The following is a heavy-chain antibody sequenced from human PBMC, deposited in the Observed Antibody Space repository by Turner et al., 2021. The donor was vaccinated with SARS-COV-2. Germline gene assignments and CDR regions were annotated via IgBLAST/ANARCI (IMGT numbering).Heavy chain of an antibody. Sequence: QVQLVQSGAEVKKPGSSVKVSCKASGDTFSSYTISWVRQAPGQGLEWMGRIIPILGIANYAQKFQGRVTITADKSTSTAYMELSSLRSEDTAVYYCARDEGEIAAAGIVYYYGMDVWGQGTTVTVSS. CDR3: ARDEGEIAAAGIVYYYGMDV. D-gene: IGHD6-13*01. CDR2: IIPILGIA. J-gene: IGHJ6*02. V-gene: IGHV1-69*08. CDR1: GDTFSSYT.